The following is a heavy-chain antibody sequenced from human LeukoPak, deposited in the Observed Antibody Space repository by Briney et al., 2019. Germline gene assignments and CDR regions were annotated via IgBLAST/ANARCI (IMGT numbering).Heavy chain of an antibody. V-gene: IGHV3-7*04. CDR1: GFTFSDYW. Sequence: QSGGSLRLSCAASGFTFSDYWMSWVRQAPGKGLEWLANIKEDGSENYYVDSVSGRFTISRDNATNSLYLQMHSLRAEDTAVYYCARAYAGGIFDSWGQGALVTVSS. CDR2: IKEDGSEN. CDR3: ARAYAGGIFDS. D-gene: IGHD3-16*01. J-gene: IGHJ4*02.